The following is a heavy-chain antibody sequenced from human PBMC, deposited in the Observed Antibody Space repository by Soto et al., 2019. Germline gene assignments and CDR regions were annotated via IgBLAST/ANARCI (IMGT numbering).Heavy chain of an antibody. V-gene: IGHV1-3*01. D-gene: IGHD2-15*01. Sequence: QGQLVQSGAEVKKPGASVKVSCKASGYTFTSYSMHWVRQAPGQRLEWMGWINAGNGNTKYSQKFPGRVTITRDTSASTAYMELSSLRSEDTAVYYCARGPGGPDGPGDYWGQGTLVTVSS. J-gene: IGHJ4*02. CDR2: INAGNGNT. CDR3: ARGPGGPDGPGDY. CDR1: GYTFTSYS.